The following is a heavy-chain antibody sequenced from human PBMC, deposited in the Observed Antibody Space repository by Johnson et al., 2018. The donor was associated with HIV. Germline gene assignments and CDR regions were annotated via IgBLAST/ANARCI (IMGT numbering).Heavy chain of an antibody. D-gene: IGHD1-1*01. CDR3: ARAVQLERSDAFDI. J-gene: IGHJ3*02. Sequence: VQLLESGGGVVQPGRSLRLSCAASGFTLSSYDMHWVRQATGKGLEWVSAIGTAGDTYYPGSVKGRFTISRENAKNSLYLQMNSLRAGDTAVYYCARAVQLERSDAFDIWGQGTMVTVSS. CDR2: IGTAGDT. V-gene: IGHV3-13*01. CDR1: GFTLSSYD.